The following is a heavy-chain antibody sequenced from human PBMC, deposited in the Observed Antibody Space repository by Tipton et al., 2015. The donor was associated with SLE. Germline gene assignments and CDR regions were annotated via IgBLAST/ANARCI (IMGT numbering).Heavy chain of an antibody. Sequence: TLSLTCTVSGGSISSGSYYWSWIRQPAGKGLEWIGRIYTSGSTNYNPSLKSRVTISVDTSKNQFSLKLSSVTAADTAVYYCARHEGYGDYVVDYWGQGTLVTVSS. D-gene: IGHD4-17*01. J-gene: IGHJ4*02. CDR3: ARHEGYGDYVVDY. CDR1: GGSISSGSYY. V-gene: IGHV4-61*02. CDR2: IYTSGST.